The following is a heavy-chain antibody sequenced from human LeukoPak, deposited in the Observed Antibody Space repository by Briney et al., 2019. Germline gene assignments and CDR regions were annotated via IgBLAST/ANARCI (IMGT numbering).Heavy chain of an antibody. V-gene: IGHV3-21*01. J-gene: IGHJ6*04. CDR1: GFTFSSYS. CDR2: ISSSSSYI. D-gene: IGHD3-10*01. CDR3: ARASEDSYYYGSGSPFRVSYYYYYYGMDV. Sequence: PGGSLRLSCAASGFTFSSYSMNWVRQAPGRGLEWVSSISSSSSYIYYADSVKGRSTISRDNAKNSLYLQMNSLRAEDTAVYYCARASEDSYYYGSGSPFRVSYYYYYYGMDVWGKGTTVTVSS.